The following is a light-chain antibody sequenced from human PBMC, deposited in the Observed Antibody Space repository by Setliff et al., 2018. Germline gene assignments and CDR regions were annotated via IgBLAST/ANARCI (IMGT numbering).Light chain of an antibody. Sequence: QSVLTQPASVSGSPGQSITISCTGASSDVGSHNYVSWYQHHPGKAPKLVIYEVSNRPPGVSNRFSGSKSVNTASLTISGLQAEDEADYYCSSFRSIATPEVFGTGTKV. J-gene: IGLJ1*01. CDR3: SSFRSIATPEV. CDR1: SSDVGSHNY. CDR2: EVS. V-gene: IGLV2-14*01.